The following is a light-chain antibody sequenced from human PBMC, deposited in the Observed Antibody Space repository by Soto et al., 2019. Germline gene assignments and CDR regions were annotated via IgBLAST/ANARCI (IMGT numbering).Light chain of an antibody. J-gene: IGKJ4*01. CDR3: LQHYNYPLT. CDR1: QGIRND. V-gene: IGKV1-6*01. CDR2: PAS. Sequence: AIQITQSPSSLSASVGDRVAITCRASQGIRNDLGWYQQKPGKAPKLLIYPASSLQSGVPSRFSGSGSGTDFTLTISSLQPEDFATYYCLQHYNYPLTFGGGTKVDIK.